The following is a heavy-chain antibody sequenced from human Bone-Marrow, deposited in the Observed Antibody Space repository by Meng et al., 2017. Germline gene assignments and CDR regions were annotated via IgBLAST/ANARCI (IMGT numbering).Heavy chain of an antibody. Sequence: SETLSLTCTVSGGSISSYYWSWIRQPPGKGLEWIGYIYYSGSTNYNPSLKSRVTISVDTSKNQFSLKLSSVTAADTAVYYCAIGPGYSSGWYGNSFDYWGQRTLVTVSS. CDR1: GGSISSYY. V-gene: IGHV4-59*01. J-gene: IGHJ4*02. CDR2: IYYSGST. D-gene: IGHD6-19*01. CDR3: AIGPGYSSGWYGNSFDY.